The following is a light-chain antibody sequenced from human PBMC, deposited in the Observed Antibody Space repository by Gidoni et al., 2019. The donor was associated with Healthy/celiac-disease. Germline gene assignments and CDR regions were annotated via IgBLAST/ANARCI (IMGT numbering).Light chain of an antibody. J-gene: IGKJ4*01. CDR1: QDISNY. V-gene: IGKV1-33*01. CDR2: DAS. CDR3: QQYDNLPLT. Sequence: IQMPKSPSSLSASVGDRVTITSQASQDISNYLNWYQQKPGKAPKLLIYDASNLETVVPSRFSRSGAGTYFTFTISSLQPEVIATYYCQQYDNLPLTFGGGTKVEIK.